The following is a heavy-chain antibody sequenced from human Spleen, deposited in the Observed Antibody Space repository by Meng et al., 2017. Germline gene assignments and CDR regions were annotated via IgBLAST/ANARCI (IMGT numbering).Heavy chain of an antibody. CDR3: AREMITFGGVIDTFDY. V-gene: IGHV1-69*06. CDR2: IIPVFGAA. J-gene: IGHJ4*02. CDR1: GYNFPDYW. Sequence: SVKVSCKPSGYNFPDYWLHWVRQAPGQGLEWMGGIIPVFGAADYAQIFQGRVTISADKSTSTAYMELSSLRSEDTAVYYCAREMITFGGVIDTFDYWGQGNRVT. D-gene: IGHD3-16*02.